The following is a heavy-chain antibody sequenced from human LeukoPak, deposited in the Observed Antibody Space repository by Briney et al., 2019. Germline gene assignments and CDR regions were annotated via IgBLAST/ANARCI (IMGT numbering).Heavy chain of an antibody. CDR2: ISYDGSNK. Sequence: GGSLRLSCAASGFTFSSYGMHWVRQAPGKGLEWVAVISYDGSNKYYADSVKGRFTISRDNSKNTLYLQMNSLRAEDTAVYYCAKGNYDYVWGSDDAFGIWGQGTMVTVSS. D-gene: IGHD3-16*01. CDR3: AKGNYDYVWGSDDAFGI. CDR1: GFTFSSYG. J-gene: IGHJ3*02. V-gene: IGHV3-30*18.